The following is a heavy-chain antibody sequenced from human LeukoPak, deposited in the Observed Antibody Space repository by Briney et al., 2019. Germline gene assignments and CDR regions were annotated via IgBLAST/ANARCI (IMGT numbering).Heavy chain of an antibody. CDR1: GFTFSSYA. CDR3: ARDYRPSSSSWTSRYFDY. V-gene: IGHV3-23*01. D-gene: IGHD6-13*01. CDR2: ISCSGGST. J-gene: IGHJ4*02. Sequence: GGSLRLSCAASGFTFSSYAMSWVRQAPGKGLEWVSAISCSGGSTYYADSVKGRFTISRDNAKNSLYLQMNSLRAEDTAVYYCARDYRPSSSSWTSRYFDYWGQGTLVTVSS.